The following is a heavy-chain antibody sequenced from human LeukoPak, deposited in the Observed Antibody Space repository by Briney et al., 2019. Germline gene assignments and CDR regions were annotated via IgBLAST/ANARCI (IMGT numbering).Heavy chain of an antibody. CDR1: GDSSSTYS. J-gene: IGHJ5*02. CDR2: IYYSGST. CDR3: ARGARDGVVGWFDP. V-gene: IGHV4-59*01. Sequence: PSETLSLTCTVSGDSSSTYSWTWLRQPPGKGLEWICYIYYSGSTNYNPSLKSRITISVDTSKRQISLKLSSVTAADTAVYYCARGARDGVVGWFDPWGQGTLVTVSS. D-gene: IGHD2-15*01.